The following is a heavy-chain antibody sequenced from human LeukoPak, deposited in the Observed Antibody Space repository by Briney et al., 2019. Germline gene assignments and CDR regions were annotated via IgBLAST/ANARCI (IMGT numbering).Heavy chain of an antibody. CDR1: GGTFSSYA. D-gene: IGHD2-2*01. J-gene: IGHJ4*02. Sequence: EASVKVSCKASGGTFSSYAISWVRQAPGQGLEWMGGIIPIFGTANYAQKFQGRVTMTRDTSISTAYMELSRLRSDDTAVYYCARDSYAADYWGQGTLVTVSS. CDR2: IIPIFGTA. V-gene: IGHV1-69*05. CDR3: ARDSYAADY.